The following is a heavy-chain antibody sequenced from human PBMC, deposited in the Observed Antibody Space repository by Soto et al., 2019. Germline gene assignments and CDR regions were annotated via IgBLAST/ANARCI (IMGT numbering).Heavy chain of an antibody. CDR2: IRSKANSYAT. CDR1: GFTFSSSA. CDR3: TRRITAAAGDY. D-gene: IGHD6-13*01. V-gene: IGHV3-73*02. J-gene: IGHJ4*02. Sequence: EVQLAESGGGLVQPGGSLKVSCAASGFTFSSSAIHWVRQASGKGLEWVGRIRSKANSYATAYGASVKGRFTICRDDSKNSEYLQMNSLKTEDTAEYYCTRRITAAAGDYWGQGTLVTVSS.